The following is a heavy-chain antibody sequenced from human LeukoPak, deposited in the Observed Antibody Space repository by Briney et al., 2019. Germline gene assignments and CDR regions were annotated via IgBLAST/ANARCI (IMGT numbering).Heavy chain of an antibody. J-gene: IGHJ2*01. CDR1: GGSISSSSYY. V-gene: IGHV4-39*07. D-gene: IGHD4-23*01. Sequence: PSETLSLTCTVSGGSISSSSYYWGWIRQPPGKGLEWIGSIYYSGSTYYNPSLKSRVTISVDTSKNQFSLKLSSVTAADTAVYYCARDSDYGGPYWYFDLWGRGTLVTVSS. CDR3: ARDSDYGGPYWYFDL. CDR2: IYYSGST.